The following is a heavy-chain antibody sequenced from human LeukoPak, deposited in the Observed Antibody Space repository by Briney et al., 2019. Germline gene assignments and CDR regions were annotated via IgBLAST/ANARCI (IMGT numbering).Heavy chain of an antibody. CDR1: GFTFSSYA. D-gene: IGHD2-2*01. V-gene: IGHV3-23*01. J-gene: IGHJ6*03. Sequence: GGSLRLSCAASGFTFSSYAMGWVRQTPGKGLEWLSGISGSGGSTHYADSVKGRFTISRDNSKNTLLLQMNSLRAEDTAVYYCAKDGCSSSSCHANFYYYYYYHMDVWGKGTTVTVSS. CDR2: ISGSGGST. CDR3: AKDGCSSSSCHANFYYYYYYHMDV.